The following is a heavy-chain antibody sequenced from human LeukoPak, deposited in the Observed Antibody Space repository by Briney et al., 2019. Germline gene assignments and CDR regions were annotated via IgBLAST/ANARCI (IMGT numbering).Heavy chain of an antibody. J-gene: IGHJ6*02. CDR1: GFTLSSYV. CDR3: ARTTMIVAPSYGMDV. V-gene: IGHV3-64*01. Sequence: GGSLRLSCAASGFTLSSYVMHWVRQAPGKGLEYVSAISSNGGSTYYANSVKGRFTISRDNSKNTLYLQMGSLRAEDMAVYYCARTTMIVAPSYGMDVWGQGTTVTVSS. D-gene: IGHD3-22*01. CDR2: ISSNGGST.